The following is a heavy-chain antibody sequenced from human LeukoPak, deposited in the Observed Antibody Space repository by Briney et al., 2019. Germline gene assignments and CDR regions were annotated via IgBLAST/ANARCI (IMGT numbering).Heavy chain of an antibody. CDR3: ARVKQWLVGRDSSYYGMDV. D-gene: IGHD6-19*01. CDR2: INHSGST. Sequence: KPSETLSLTCAVYGGSFSGYYWSWIRQPPGEGLEWIGEINHSGSTNYNPSLKSRITTSVDTSKNQFSLKLSSVTAADTAVYYCARVKQWLVGRDSSYYGMDVWGQGTTVTVSS. CDR1: GGSFSGYY. J-gene: IGHJ6*02. V-gene: IGHV4-34*01.